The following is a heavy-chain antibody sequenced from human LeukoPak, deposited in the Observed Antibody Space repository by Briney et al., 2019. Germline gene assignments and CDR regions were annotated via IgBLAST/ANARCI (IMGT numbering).Heavy chain of an antibody. CDR3: IRDGGYRFALYWFFDL. J-gene: IGHJ2*01. CDR1: GFTFSSYA. V-gene: IGHV3-23*01. D-gene: IGHD5-18*01. CDR2: ISGSGGST. Sequence: GGSLRLSRAASGFTFSSYAMSWVRQAPGKGLEWVSAISGSGGSTYYADSVKGRFTISRDNSKNTLYLQMNSLKTEDTAMYYCIRDGGYRFALYWFFDLWGRGTLVTVSS.